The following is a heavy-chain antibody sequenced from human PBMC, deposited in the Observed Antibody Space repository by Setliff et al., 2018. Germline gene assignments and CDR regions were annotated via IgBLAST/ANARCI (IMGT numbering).Heavy chain of an antibody. CDR3: ARGGYYNFWSGPARAFDI. Sequence: PSETLSLTCAVSGGSISSSNWWSWVRQPPGKGLEWIGEIYHSGSTNYNPPLKSRVTISVDKSKNQFSLKLSSVTAADTAVYYCARGGYYNFWSGPARAFDIWGQGTMVTVSS. V-gene: IGHV4-4*02. CDR1: GGSISSSNW. D-gene: IGHD3-3*01. J-gene: IGHJ3*02. CDR2: IYHSGST.